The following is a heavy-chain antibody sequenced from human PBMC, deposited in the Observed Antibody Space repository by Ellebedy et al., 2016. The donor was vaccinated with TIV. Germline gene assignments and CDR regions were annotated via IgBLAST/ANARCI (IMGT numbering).Heavy chain of an antibody. CDR1: GYTFTSYD. D-gene: IGHD3-10*01. CDR2: MNPNSGNT. V-gene: IGHV1-8*03. Sequence: AASVKVSCKASGYTFTSYDINWVRQATGQGLEWMGWMNPNSGNTGYAQKFQGRVTITRNTSISTAYMELSSLRSEDTAVYYCARVYGSGSYPYYYYGMDVWGQGTTVTVSS. CDR3: ARVYGSGSYPYYYYGMDV. J-gene: IGHJ6*02.